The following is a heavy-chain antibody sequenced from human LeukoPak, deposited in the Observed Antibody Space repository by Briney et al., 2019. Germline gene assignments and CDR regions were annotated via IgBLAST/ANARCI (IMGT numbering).Heavy chain of an antibody. CDR2: ISSSSSYI. D-gene: IGHD3-16*01. V-gene: IGHV3-21*01. J-gene: IGHJ3*02. CDR3: ARNGGIRLLSDAFDI. CDR1: GFTFSSYS. Sequence: GGSLRLSCAASGFTFSSYSMNWVRQAPGKGLEWVSSISSSSSYIYYADSVKGRFTISRDNAKNSLYLQMNSLRAEDTAVYYCARNGGIRLLSDAFDIWGQGTMVTVFS.